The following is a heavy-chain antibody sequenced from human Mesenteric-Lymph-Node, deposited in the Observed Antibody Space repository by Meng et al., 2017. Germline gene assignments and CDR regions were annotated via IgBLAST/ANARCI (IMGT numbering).Heavy chain of an antibody. CDR2: ISGGSNVI. J-gene: IGHJ4*02. CDR3: AKGGYYDGVRLRGFDC. Sequence: GESLKISCAASGFTFSDYAMTWVRQAPGKGPEWVSLISGGSNVIYYAESVKGRFTISRDNSKNTLYLQMNSLRADDTAVYYCAKGGYYDGVRLRGFDCWGQGTLVTVSS. V-gene: IGHV3-23*01. D-gene: IGHD3-22*01. CDR1: GFTFSDYA.